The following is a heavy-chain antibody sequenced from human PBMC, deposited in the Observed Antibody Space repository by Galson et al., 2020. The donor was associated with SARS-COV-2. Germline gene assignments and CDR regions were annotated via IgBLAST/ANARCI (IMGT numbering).Heavy chain of an antibody. D-gene: IGHD3-3*01. Sequence: EPSETLSLTCIVSGGSITSGDFCWSWIRQPPGKRLEWIGYIYCHGSTYYNPSLKSRVSSSVDTSKNQFSLNLSSVTAADMAVYYCARVVDLSGRASGHDYWGQGIPVTVSS. CDR3: ARVVDLSGRASGHDY. CDR1: GGSITSGDFC. J-gene: IGHJ4*02. CDR2: IYCHGST. V-gene: IGHV4-30-4*01.